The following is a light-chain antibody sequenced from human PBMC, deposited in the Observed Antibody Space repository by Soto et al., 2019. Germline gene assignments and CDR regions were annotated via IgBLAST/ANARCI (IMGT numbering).Light chain of an antibody. CDR2: DTF. Sequence: EIVLTQSPATLSLSPGDRATLSCRASQSVSNYLAWYQQKPGQAPRVLIYDTFNRATGIPASFSGSGSGTDFTLTISSLEPEDFAVYYCQQRYSGYSFGQGTKLEI. J-gene: IGKJ2*01. CDR3: QQRYSGYS. CDR1: QSVSNY. V-gene: IGKV3-11*01.